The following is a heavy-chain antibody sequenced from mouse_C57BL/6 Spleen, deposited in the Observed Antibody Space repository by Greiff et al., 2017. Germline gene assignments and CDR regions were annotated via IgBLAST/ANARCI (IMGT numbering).Heavy chain of an antibody. CDR1: GFNITDYY. J-gene: IGHJ3*01. Sequence: VQLQQSGAELVKPGASVKLSCTASGFNITDYYMNWVKQRPEQGLEWIGRIDPEDGGTKYAPKFQGKATITADTSSNTAYLQLSSLTSEDTAVYSCATGTGFAYWGQGTLVTVSA. CDR2: IDPEDGGT. CDR3: ATGTGFAY. D-gene: IGHD4-1*01. V-gene: IGHV14-2*01.